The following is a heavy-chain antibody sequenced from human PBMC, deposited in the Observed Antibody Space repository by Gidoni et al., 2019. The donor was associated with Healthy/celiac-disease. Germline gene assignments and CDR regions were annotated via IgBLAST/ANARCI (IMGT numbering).Heavy chain of an antibody. V-gene: IGHV4-34*01. Sequence: QVQLQQWGAGLLKPSETLSLTCAVYGGSFSGYYWSWIRQPPGKGLEWIGEINHSGSTNYNPSLKSRVTISVDTSKNQFSLKLSSVTAADTAVYYCARGPWFGLNPLFDYWGQGTLVTVSS. CDR3: ARGPWFGLNPLFDY. CDR1: GGSFSGYY. J-gene: IGHJ4*02. CDR2: INHSGST. D-gene: IGHD3-10*01.